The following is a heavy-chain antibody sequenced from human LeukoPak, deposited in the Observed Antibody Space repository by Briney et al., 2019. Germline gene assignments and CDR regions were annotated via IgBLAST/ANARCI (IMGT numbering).Heavy chain of an antibody. CDR3: ARARYIYDSSGYYLHDAFDI. CDR1: GGSISSGSYY. CDR2: IYTSGST. V-gene: IGHV4-61*02. Sequence: SETLSLTCTVSGGSISSGSYYWSWIRQPAGKGLEWIGRIYTSGSTNYNPSLKSRVTISVDTSKNQFSLKLSSVTAADTAVYYCARARYIYDSSGYYLHDAFDIWGQGTMVTVSS. D-gene: IGHD3-22*01. J-gene: IGHJ3*02.